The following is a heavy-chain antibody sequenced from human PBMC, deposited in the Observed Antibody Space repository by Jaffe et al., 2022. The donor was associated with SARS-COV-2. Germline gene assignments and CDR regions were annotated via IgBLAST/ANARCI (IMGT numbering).Heavy chain of an antibody. CDR3: ARDPKHDYGSGSYYGY. Sequence: EVQLVESGGGLVQPGGSLRLSCAASGFTFSSYWMTWVRQAPGKGLEWVANIKEDGSDKNYVDSVKGRFTISRDNAKNSLYLQMSSLRAEDTAVYYCARDPKHDYGSGSYYGYWGQGTLVTVSS. V-gene: IGHV3-7*01. J-gene: IGHJ4*02. CDR2: IKEDGSDK. D-gene: IGHD3-10*01. CDR1: GFTFSSYW.